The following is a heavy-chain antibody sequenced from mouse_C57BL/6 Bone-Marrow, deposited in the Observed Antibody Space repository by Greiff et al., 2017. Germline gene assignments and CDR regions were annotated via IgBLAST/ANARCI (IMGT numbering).Heavy chain of an antibody. CDR1: GYAFTNYL. CDR2: IYPGSGGT. D-gene: IGHD4-1*01. J-gene: IGHJ3*01. V-gene: IGHV1-54*01. CDR3: ARSKSWDSCVAD. Sequence: QVQLKQSGAELVRPGTSVKVSCKASGYAFTNYLIEWVKQRPGQGLEWIGVIYPGSGGTNYNEKFKGKATLTADKSSSTASMQLSSLTSEDSAVYFCARSKSWDSCVADWGQGTLVTVSA.